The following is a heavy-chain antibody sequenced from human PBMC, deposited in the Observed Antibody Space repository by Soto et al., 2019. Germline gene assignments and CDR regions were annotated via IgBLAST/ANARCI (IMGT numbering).Heavy chain of an antibody. CDR1: GFNFDDYA. CDR3: ARDHDEDFGYDLDYMNY. Sequence: EVQLVESGGGLVQPGWSLRLSCAASGFNFDDYAMHWVRQAPGKNMEWVSGISWEGGSVGYADSVKGRFTISRDNAKNSLYLEMNSLRSEDTALYYCARDHDEDFGYDLDYMNYWGQGTLVTVSS. CDR2: ISWEGGSV. D-gene: IGHD5-12*01. V-gene: IGHV3-9*01. J-gene: IGHJ4*02.